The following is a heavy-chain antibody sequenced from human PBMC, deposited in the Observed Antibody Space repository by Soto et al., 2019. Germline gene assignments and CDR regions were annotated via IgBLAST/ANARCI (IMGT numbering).Heavy chain of an antibody. Sequence: PSETLALTCTVSGGSISSSSYYWGWTRQPPGKGLEWIGIIFYSGSTYYNPSLKSRVIISADTSKNQFSLKLTSVTAADTAVYYCARGYDILTGPPDYWGQGPLVTVSS. CDR1: GGSISSSSYY. CDR2: IFYSGST. V-gene: IGHV4-39*01. CDR3: ARGYDILTGPPDY. J-gene: IGHJ4*02. D-gene: IGHD3-9*01.